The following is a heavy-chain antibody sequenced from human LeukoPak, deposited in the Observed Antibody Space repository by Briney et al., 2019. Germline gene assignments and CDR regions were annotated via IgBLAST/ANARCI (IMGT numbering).Heavy chain of an antibody. CDR1: GYTFTSYG. CDR2: ISAYNGNT. V-gene: IGHV1-18*01. CDR3: ARDRRYYVPYYFDY. D-gene: IGHD3-10*02. Sequence: ASVKVSCKASGYTFTSYGISWVRQAPGQGLEWMGWISAYNGNTNYAQKLQGTVTMTTDTSTSTAYMELRSLRSDDTAVYYCARDRRYYVPYYFDYWGQGTLVTVSS. J-gene: IGHJ4*02.